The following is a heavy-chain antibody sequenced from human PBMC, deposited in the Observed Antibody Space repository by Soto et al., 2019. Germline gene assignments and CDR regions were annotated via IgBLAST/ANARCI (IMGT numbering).Heavy chain of an antibody. J-gene: IGHJ6*02. CDR3: IYRRAAYDYHGLDV. Sequence: SCPTLVNPTQTLTLTCTFSGFSLSSSGVGVGWIRQPPGKSLEWLAVLYFNGDRRRSPSLENRLTITKDTSKNQVILTMNNMATVHTATYYCIYRRAAYDYHGLDVWGQGT. D-gene: IGHD3-16*01. CDR1: GFSLSSSGVG. V-gene: IGHV2-5*01. CDR2: LYFNGDR.